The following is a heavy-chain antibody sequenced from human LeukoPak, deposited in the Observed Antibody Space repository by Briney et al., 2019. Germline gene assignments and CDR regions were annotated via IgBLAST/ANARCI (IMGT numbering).Heavy chain of an antibody. V-gene: IGHV3-74*01. Sequence: GGSLRLSCAASGFSFSTSWMHWVRHTPEKGLVWVSRINSDGSNTIYADSVKGRFTISRDNAKNTLFLQMNSLRAEDTAVYYCARDRYYTLDYWGQGTLVTVSS. CDR1: GFSFSTSW. CDR2: INSDGSNT. CDR3: ARDRYYTLDY. D-gene: IGHD3-3*01. J-gene: IGHJ4*02.